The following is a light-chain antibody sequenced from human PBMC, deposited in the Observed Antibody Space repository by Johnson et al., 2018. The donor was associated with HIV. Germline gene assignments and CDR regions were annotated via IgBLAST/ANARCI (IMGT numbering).Light chain of an antibody. J-gene: IGLJ1*01. CDR3: GTWVV. V-gene: IGLV1-51*01. CDR1: SSNIGNND. CDR2: DNN. Sequence: QSVLTQPPSVSAAPGQKVTISCSGSSSNIGNNDVSWYQQLPGTAPKLLIYDNNKRPSGIPDRFSGSTSGTSATLGITGFQTGDEADYYCGTWVVFGTGTKVTVL.